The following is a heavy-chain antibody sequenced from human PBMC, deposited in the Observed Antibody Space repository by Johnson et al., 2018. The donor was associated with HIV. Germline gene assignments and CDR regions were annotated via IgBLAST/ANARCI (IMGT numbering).Heavy chain of an antibody. J-gene: IGHJ3*02. V-gene: IGHV3-33*03. CDR1: GFTFSRYG. D-gene: IGHD1-1*01. CDR2: IWYDGSNK. CDR3: TTGLYWNDAFDI. Sequence: VQLVESGGGVVRPGRSLRLSCAASGFTFSRYGMHWVRQAPGKGLEWVAVIWYDGSNKYYADSVKGRFFISRDNSKTTLYLQLNNVGAEDTAVYYCTTGLYWNDAFDIWGQGTMVTVSS.